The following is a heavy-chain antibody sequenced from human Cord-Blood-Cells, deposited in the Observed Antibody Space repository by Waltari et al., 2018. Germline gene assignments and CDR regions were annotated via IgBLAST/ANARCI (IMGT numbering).Heavy chain of an antibody. Sequence: QVQLVQSGAEVKKPGSSVKVSCKASGGTFSSYAISWVRQAPGQGLEWMGGIIPIFGTANYAQKFPGRVTITADESTSTAYMALSSLRSEYTAVYYCAVPRVSSSSHFDYWGQGTLVTVSS. V-gene: IGHV1-69*12. CDR1: GGTFSSYA. J-gene: IGHJ4*02. D-gene: IGHD6-6*01. CDR3: AVPRVSSSSHFDY. CDR2: IIPIFGTA.